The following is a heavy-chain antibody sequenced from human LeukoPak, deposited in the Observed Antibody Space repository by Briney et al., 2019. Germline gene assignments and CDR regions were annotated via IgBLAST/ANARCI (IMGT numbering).Heavy chain of an antibody. CDR3: ARAGRLGPLEY. CDR2: ISSSSSTI. Sequence: TGGSLGLSCAASGFTFSSYSMNWVRQAPGKGLEWVSYISSSSSTIYYADSVKGRFTISRDNAKNSLYLQMNSLRAEDTAVYYCARAGRLGPLEYWGQGTVVTVSS. CDR1: GFTFSSYS. J-gene: IGHJ4*02. V-gene: IGHV3-48*01. D-gene: IGHD1-1*01.